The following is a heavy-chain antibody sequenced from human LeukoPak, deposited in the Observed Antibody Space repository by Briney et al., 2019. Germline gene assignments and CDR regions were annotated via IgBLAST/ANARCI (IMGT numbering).Heavy chain of an antibody. D-gene: IGHD1-1*01. CDR1: GFTFSTYA. V-gene: IGHV3-74*01. CDR3: ARGGLEPVDY. Sequence: GGSLRPSCAASGFTFSTYAMTWVRQAPGKGLVWVSRSNPDESSTSYADSVKGRFTISRDNAKNTLYLQLNSLRDDDTAVYYCARGGLEPVDYWGQGTLVTVSS. J-gene: IGHJ4*02. CDR2: SNPDESST.